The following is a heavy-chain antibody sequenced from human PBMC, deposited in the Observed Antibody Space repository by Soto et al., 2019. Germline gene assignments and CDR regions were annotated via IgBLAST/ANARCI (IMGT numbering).Heavy chain of an antibody. CDR3: ARDRGLTGTYYYYGRDG. D-gene: IGHD1-7*01. Sequence: QVQLQESGPGLVKPSQTLSLTCTVSGGSLSSGDYYWSWIRQPPGKGLECIGYIYYSGSTYYNPSLKSRVTISVDASKNQLSLKLSSVTASDTAVDYCARDRGLTGTYYYYGRDGWGQGTTVTVSS. CDR1: GGSLSSGDYY. J-gene: IGHJ6*02. V-gene: IGHV4-30-4*01. CDR2: IYYSGST.